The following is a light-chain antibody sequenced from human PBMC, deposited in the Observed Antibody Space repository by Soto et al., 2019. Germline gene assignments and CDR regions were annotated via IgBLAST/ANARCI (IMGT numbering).Light chain of an antibody. J-gene: IGKJ1*01. Sequence: EIVMTQSPASRSVSRGGGASRSCRASQSVSSNLAWYQQKPGQAPRLLIYGASTRATGIPARFSGSGSGTEFTLTISSLQSEDFAVYYCQQYNNWPLWTFGQGTKVDIK. CDR2: GAS. CDR1: QSVSSN. CDR3: QQYNNWPLWT. V-gene: IGKV3-15*01.